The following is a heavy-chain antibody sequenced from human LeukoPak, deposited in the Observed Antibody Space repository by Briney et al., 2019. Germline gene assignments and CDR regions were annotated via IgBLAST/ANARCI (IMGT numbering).Heavy chain of an antibody. CDR2: INHSGST. Sequence: SETLSLTCAVYGGSFSGYYWSWIRQPPGKGLEWIGEINHSGSTNYNPSLKSRVTISVDTSKNQFSLKLSSVTAADTAVYYCARTPKYGEVYIDYWGQGTLVTVSS. V-gene: IGHV4-34*01. CDR3: ARTPKYGEVYIDY. CDR1: GGSFSGYY. D-gene: IGHD4-17*01. J-gene: IGHJ4*02.